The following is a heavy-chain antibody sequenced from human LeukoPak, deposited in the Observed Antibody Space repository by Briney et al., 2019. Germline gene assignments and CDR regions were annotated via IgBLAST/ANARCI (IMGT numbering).Heavy chain of an antibody. J-gene: IGHJ5*02. CDR3: ARDRLRLVSWFDP. CDR2: INHSGST. D-gene: IGHD4-17*01. V-gene: IGHV4-34*01. CDR1: GGSFSGYY. Sequence: SETLSLTCAVYGGSFSGYYWSWIRQPPGKGLEWIGEINHSGSTNYNPSLKGRVTISVDTSKNQFSLKLSSVTAADTAVYYCARDRLRLVSWFDPWGQGTLVTVSS.